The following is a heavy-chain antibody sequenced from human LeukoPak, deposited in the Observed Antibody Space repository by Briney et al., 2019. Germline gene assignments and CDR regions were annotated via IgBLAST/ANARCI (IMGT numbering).Heavy chain of an antibody. CDR1: GDTFTSYG. J-gene: IGHJ4*02. Sequence: ASVKVSCKASGDTFTSYGISWVRQAPGQGLEWMGWISAYNGNTNYAQKLQGRVSMTTDTSTSTAYMELRSLRSDDTAVYYCARARRIAAAPYYFDYWGQGTLVTVSS. V-gene: IGHV1-18*01. D-gene: IGHD6-13*01. CDR3: ARARRIAAAPYYFDY. CDR2: ISAYNGNT.